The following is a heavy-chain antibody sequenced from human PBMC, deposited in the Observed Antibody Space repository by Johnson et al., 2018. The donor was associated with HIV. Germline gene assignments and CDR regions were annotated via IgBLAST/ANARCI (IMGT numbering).Heavy chain of an antibody. CDR3: AREATYSSSWYHDVFDI. CDR1: GFIFSSYW. Sequence: VQLVESGGGLVQPGGSLRLSCEASGFIFSSYWMTWVRQAPGKGLEWVANIKQDGSEKKYVDSVKGRFTISRDNAKNSLYLQMNSLRAEDTAVYYCAREATYSSSWYHDVFDIWGQGTMVTVSS. V-gene: IGHV3-7*01. J-gene: IGHJ3*02. D-gene: IGHD6-13*01. CDR2: IKQDGSEK.